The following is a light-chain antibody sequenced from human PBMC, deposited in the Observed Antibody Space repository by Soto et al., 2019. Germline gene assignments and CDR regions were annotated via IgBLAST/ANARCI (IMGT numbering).Light chain of an antibody. J-gene: IGLJ3*02. CDR1: ISDIGGYDY. Sequence: QSALTQPPSASGSPGQSVTISCTGTISDIGGYDYVSWYQQHPGKAPKLIIYEVNKRPSGVPDRFSGSKSGNTASLIVSGLQAEDEADYYCSSYAGSNNLVFAGGTKVTVL. CDR3: SSYAGSNNLV. CDR2: EVN. V-gene: IGLV2-8*01.